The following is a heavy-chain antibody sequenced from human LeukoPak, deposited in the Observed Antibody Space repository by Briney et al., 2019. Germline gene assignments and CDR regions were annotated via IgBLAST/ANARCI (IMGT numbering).Heavy chain of an antibody. CDR2: TYYSGST. V-gene: IGHV4-59*01. CDR1: GGSISSYY. Sequence: SETLSLTCTVSGGSISSYYWSWIRQPPGKGLEWIGYTYYSGSTNYNPSLKSRVTISVDTSKNQFPLKLSSVTAADTAVYYCARDLLSSSDAFDIWGQGTMVTVSS. J-gene: IGHJ3*02. D-gene: IGHD6-6*01. CDR3: ARDLLSSSDAFDI.